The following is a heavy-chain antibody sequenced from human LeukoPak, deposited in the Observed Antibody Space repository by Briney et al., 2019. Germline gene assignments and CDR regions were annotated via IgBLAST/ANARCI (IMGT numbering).Heavy chain of an antibody. Sequence: PGRSLRLSCAASGFTFGTFDMSWVRQAPGKGLEWVSTLACLDAPCTEYYSDSVKGRFRISRDKSKRTVPLQVNSLRVEDTAMYYCVRDSEGSFDYWGQGTLVTVSS. CDR2: LACLDAPCTE. D-gene: IGHD3-10*01. J-gene: IGHJ4*02. CDR1: GFTFGTFD. V-gene: IGHV3-23*01. CDR3: VRDSEGSFDY.